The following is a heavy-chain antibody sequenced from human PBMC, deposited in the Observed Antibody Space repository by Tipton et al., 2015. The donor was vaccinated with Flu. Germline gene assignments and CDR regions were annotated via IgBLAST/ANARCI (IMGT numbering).Heavy chain of an antibody. D-gene: IGHD6-13*01. CDR2: IKQDGSEK. J-gene: IGHJ5*02. Sequence: SLRLSCAASGFTFSSYWMSWVRQAPGKGLEWVANIKQDGSEKYYVDSVKGRFTISRDNAKNSLYLQMNSLRAEDTAVYYCASSSWYQVGWFAPWGQGTLVTVSS. CDR1: GFTFSSYW. CDR3: ASSSWYQVGWFAP. V-gene: IGHV3-7*01.